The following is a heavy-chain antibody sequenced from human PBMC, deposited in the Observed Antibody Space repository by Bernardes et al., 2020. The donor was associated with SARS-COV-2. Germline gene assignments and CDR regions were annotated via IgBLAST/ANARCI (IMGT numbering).Heavy chain of an antibody. CDR3: ARERMYYDFWSGYYARSHYYYYYGMDV. CDR2: INSDGSST. Sequence: GGSLRLSCAASGFTFSSYWMHWVRQAPGKGLVWVSRINSDGSSTSYADSVKGRFTISRDNAKNTLYLQMNSLRAEDTAVYYCARERMYYDFWSGYYARSHYYYYYGMDVWGQGTTVTVSS. J-gene: IGHJ6*02. D-gene: IGHD3-3*01. CDR1: GFTFSSYW. V-gene: IGHV3-74*01.